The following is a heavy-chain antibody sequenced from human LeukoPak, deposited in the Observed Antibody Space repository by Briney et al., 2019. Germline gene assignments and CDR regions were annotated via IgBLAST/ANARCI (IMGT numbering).Heavy chain of an antibody. J-gene: IGHJ4*02. CDR3: ATSSTWQTMNFDY. CDR2: ISGSGGST. Sequence: GGSLRLSCATSGFTFSSYTMRWVRQAPGKGLEWVSSISGSGGSTYYSDSVKGRFTSSRDNSKNTLYLQMNSLRVEDTAVYYCATSSTWQTMNFDYWGQGTLVTVSS. V-gene: IGHV3-23*01. D-gene: IGHD6-13*01. CDR1: GFTFSSYT.